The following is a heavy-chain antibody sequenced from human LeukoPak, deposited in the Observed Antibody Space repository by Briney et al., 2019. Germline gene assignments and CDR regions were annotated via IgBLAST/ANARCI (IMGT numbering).Heavy chain of an antibody. Sequence: GRPLRLSCAASGFTFSSYGMHWVRQAPGKGLEWVAVIWYDGSNKYYADSVKGRFTISRDNSKNTLYLQMNSLRAEDTAVYYCARDKGGYSGYATWFDPWGQGTLVTVSS. CDR1: GFTFSSYG. V-gene: IGHV3-33*01. CDR3: ARDKGGYSGYATWFDP. CDR2: IWYDGSNK. J-gene: IGHJ5*02. D-gene: IGHD5-12*01.